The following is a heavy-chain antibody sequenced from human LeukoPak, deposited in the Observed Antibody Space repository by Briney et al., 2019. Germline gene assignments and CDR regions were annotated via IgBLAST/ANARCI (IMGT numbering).Heavy chain of an antibody. CDR1: GFTFSSYT. D-gene: IGHD1-26*01. CDR2: IKSKTDGGTT. V-gene: IGHV3-15*01. Sequence: PGGSLRLSCAASGFTFSSYTMSWVRQAPGKGLEWVGRIKSKTDGGTTDYAAPVKGRFTISRDDSKNTLYLQMNSLKTKDTAVYYCTTPREGVADYWGQGTLVTVSS. J-gene: IGHJ4*02. CDR3: TTPREGVADY.